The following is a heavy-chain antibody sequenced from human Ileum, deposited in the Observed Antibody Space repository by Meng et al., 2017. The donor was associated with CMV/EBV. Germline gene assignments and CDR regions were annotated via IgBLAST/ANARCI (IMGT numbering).Heavy chain of an antibody. CDR3: VRGGSTYYNS. Sequence: GESLKIPCAASGFTFSSYWMHWVRQAPGKGLVWVSRIYSDGSSTNYADSVKGRFTISRDNAKNTLYLQMDSLRAEDTAVYYCVRGGSTYYNSWGQGSLVTVSS. V-gene: IGHV3-74*01. J-gene: IGHJ4*02. D-gene: IGHD3-10*01. CDR1: GFTFSSYW. CDR2: IYSDGSST.